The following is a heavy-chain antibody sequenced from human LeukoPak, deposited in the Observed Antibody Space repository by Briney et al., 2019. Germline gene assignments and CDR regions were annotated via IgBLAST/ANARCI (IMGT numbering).Heavy chain of an antibody. V-gene: IGHV3-74*01. CDR2: INSDGSIT. CDR1: GFTFSSYW. Sequence: GSLRLSCATSGFTFSSYWMHWVRQVPGRGLVWVSRINSDGSITDYADSVKGRFTIARDTAQNTLHLQMNTLRVEDTAVYYCARDLPGELGRGVFDIWGQGTMVTVSS. J-gene: IGHJ3*02. CDR3: ARDLPGELGRGVFDI. D-gene: IGHD1-1*01.